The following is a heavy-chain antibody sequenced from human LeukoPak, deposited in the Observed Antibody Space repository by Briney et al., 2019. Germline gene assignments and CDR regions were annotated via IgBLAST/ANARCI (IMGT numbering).Heavy chain of an antibody. D-gene: IGHD3-10*01. CDR2: IYYSGST. CDR3: ARGTAMVRGVVGYYYGMDV. J-gene: IGHJ6*04. Sequence: SETLSLTCTVSGGSISSYYWSWIRQPPGEGLERSGYIYYSGSTNYNPSLKSRVTISVDTSKNQFSLKLSSVTAADTAVYYCARGTAMVRGVVGYYYGMDVWGKGTTVTVSS. CDR1: GGSISSYY. V-gene: IGHV4-59*13.